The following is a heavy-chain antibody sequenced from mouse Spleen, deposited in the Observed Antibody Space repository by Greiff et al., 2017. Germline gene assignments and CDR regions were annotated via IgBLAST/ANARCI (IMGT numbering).Heavy chain of an antibody. CDR3: ARSLYGSSYGFAY. CDR1: GYTFTSYT. CDR2: INPSSGYT. J-gene: IGHJ3*01. D-gene: IGHD1-1*01. V-gene: IGHV1-4*01. Sequence: QVQLQQSGAELARPGASVKMSCTASGYTFTSYTMHWVKQRPGQGLEWIGYINPSSGYTKYNQKFQDKATLTADKSSSTAYMQLSSLTSEDSAVYYCARSLYGSSYGFAYWGQGTLVTVSA.